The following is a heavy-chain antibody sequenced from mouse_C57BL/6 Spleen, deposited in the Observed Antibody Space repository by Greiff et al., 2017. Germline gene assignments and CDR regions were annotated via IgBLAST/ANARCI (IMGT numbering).Heavy chain of an antibody. CDR2: ISDGGSYT. Sequence: EVKLVESGGGLVKPGGSLKLSCAASGFTFSSYAMSWVRQTPEQRLEWVATISDGGSYTYYPDNVKGRFTISRDNAKNNLYLQMSHLKSEDTAMYYCAREYDGYFAYWGQGTLVTVSA. CDR1: GFTFSSYA. D-gene: IGHD2-3*01. V-gene: IGHV5-4*01. J-gene: IGHJ3*01. CDR3: AREYDGYFAY.